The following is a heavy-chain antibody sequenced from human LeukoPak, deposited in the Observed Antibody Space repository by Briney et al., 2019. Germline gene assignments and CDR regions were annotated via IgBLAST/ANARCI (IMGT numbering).Heavy chain of an antibody. V-gene: IGHV3-23*01. D-gene: IGHD3-22*01. CDR2: ISGSGGST. CDR1: GFTFSSYA. CDR3: ARGRDYYDSSGYRTDYFDY. Sequence: GGSLRLSCAASGFTFSSYAMIWVRQAPGKGLEWVSGISGSGGSTFYADSVKGRFTISRDNSKNTLYLQMNSLRAEDTAVYYCARGRDYYDSSGYRTDYFDYWGQGTLVTVSS. J-gene: IGHJ4*02.